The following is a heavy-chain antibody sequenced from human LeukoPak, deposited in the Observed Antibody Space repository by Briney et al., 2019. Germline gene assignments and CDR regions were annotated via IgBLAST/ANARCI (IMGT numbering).Heavy chain of an antibody. CDR1: GYTFTSYA. CDR3: ASPQYSGSYSPYYYGMDV. V-gene: IGHV1-3*01. Sequence: GASVKVSCEASGYTFTSYAMHWVRQAPGQRLEWMGWINAGNGNTKYSQKFQGRVTITRDTSASTAYMELSSLRSEDTAVYYCASPQYSGSYSPYYYGMDVWGQGTTVTVSS. D-gene: IGHD1-26*01. CDR2: INAGNGNT. J-gene: IGHJ6*02.